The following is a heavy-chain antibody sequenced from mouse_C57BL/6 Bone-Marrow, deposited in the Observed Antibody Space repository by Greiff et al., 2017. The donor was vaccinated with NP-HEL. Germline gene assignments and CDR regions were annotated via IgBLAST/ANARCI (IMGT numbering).Heavy chain of an antibody. D-gene: IGHD1-1*01. CDR2: IYPGSGST. CDR3: ALLLRSEDYYAMDY. CDR1: GYTFTSYW. J-gene: IGHJ4*01. V-gene: IGHV1-55*01. Sequence: QVQLKQPGAELVKPGASVKMSCKASGYTFTSYWITWVKQRPGQGLEWIGDIYPGSGSTNYNEKFKSKATLTVDTSSSTAYMQLSSLTSEDSAVYYCALLLRSEDYYAMDYWGQGTSVTVSS.